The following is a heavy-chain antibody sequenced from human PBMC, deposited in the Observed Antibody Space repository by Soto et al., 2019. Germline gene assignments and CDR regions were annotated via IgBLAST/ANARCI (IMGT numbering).Heavy chain of an antibody. J-gene: IGHJ6*02. CDR1: GGSISSGDYY. Sequence: SETLSLTYTVSGGSISSGDYYWSWIRQPPGKGLEWIGYIYYGGSTYYNPSLKSRVTISVDTSKNQFSLKLSSVTAADTAVYYCARVCGGDCHNGMYVWGQGTTVTVSS. CDR2: IYYGGST. CDR3: ARVCGGDCHNGMYV. V-gene: IGHV4-30-4*01. D-gene: IGHD2-21*02.